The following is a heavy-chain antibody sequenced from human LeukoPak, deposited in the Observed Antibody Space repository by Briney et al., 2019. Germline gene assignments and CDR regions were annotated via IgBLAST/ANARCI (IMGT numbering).Heavy chain of an antibody. CDR1: GGSISNGGYS. D-gene: IGHD3-3*01. CDR2: IHHSGST. Sequence: PSETLSLTCAVSGGSISNGGYSWNWIRQAPGKGLEWIGYIHHSGSTYYNPSLKSRVTISVDTSKNQFSLKLSSVTAADTAVYYCARAPTSGWSGYEPFDYWGQGTLVTVSS. V-gene: IGHV4-30-2*01. CDR3: ARAPTSGWSGYEPFDY. J-gene: IGHJ4*02.